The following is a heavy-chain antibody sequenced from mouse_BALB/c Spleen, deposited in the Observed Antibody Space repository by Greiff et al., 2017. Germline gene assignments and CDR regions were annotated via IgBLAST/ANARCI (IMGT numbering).Heavy chain of an antibody. CDR2: INPSNGRT. J-gene: IGHJ1*01. CDR1: GYTFTSYW. V-gene: IGHV1S81*02. Sequence: QVQLQQPGAELVKPGASVKLSCKASGYTFTSYWMHWVKQRPGQGLEWIGEINPSNGRTNYNEKFKSKATLTVDKSSSTAYMQLSSLTSEDSAVYYCARRIYDGYYWYLDVWGAGTTVTVSA. D-gene: IGHD2-3*01. CDR3: ARRIYDGYYWYLDV.